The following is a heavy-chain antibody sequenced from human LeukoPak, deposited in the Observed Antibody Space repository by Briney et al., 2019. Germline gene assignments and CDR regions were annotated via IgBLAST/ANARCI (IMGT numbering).Heavy chain of an antibody. J-gene: IGHJ3*02. CDR3: ARDLLIAGSRVDAFDI. Sequence: TGGSLTLSCAASGFTFSSYSKNWVRKAPGKGQERVSYISSWNTTSFYADSVKGRFTISRDNAKTSLFLQMNSLSAEDTAMYYCARDLLIAGSRVDAFDIWGQGTMVTVSS. CDR1: GFTFSSYS. CDR2: ISSWNTTS. D-gene: IGHD2-21*01. V-gene: IGHV3-48*01.